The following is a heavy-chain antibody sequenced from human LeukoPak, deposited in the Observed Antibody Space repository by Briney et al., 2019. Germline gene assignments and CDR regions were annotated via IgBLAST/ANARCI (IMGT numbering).Heavy chain of an antibody. V-gene: IGHV3-9*01. CDR3: ARKGGPTTYGYYYYYMDV. Sequence: GGSLRLSCAASGFTFYDYAMHWVRQAPGKGLEWVSGISWNSGSIGYADSVKGRFTISRDNAKNSLYLQMNSLRAEDTAVYYCARKGGPTTYGYYYYYMDVWGKGTTVTISS. D-gene: IGHD1-26*01. CDR2: ISWNSGSI. CDR1: GFTFYDYA. J-gene: IGHJ6*03.